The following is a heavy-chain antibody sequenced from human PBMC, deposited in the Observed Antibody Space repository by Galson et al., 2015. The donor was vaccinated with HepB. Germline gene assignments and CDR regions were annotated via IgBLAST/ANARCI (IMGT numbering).Heavy chain of an antibody. Sequence: SLRLSCAGSEFIFSNYALSWVRQAPGKGLQWVSGISGDTYGTYYADSVKGRFTISRDNSNSRLYLQMTSVTADDTATYYCAKGRGWYTGFDSWGQGALVTVSS. D-gene: IGHD6-19*01. CDR3: AKGRGWYTGFDS. CDR1: EFIFSNYA. V-gene: IGHV3-23*01. CDR2: ISGDTYGT. J-gene: IGHJ4*02.